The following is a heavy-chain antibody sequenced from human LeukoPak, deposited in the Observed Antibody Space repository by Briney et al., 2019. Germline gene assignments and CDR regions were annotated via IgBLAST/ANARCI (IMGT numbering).Heavy chain of an antibody. CDR3: ARGDGYNDAEYLQH. V-gene: IGHV3-33*01. CDR1: GGTFSSYG. Sequence: SCKASGGTFSSYGTHWVRQAPGKGLEWVAVIWYDGSNKYYGDSVKGRFTISRDNSKKTLYLQMNSLRVEDTAVYYCARGDGYNDAEYLQHWGQGTLVTVS. J-gene: IGHJ1*01. D-gene: IGHD5-24*01. CDR2: IWYDGSNK.